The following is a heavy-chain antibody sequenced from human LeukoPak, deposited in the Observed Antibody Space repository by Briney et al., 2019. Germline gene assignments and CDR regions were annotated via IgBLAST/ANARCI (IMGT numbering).Heavy chain of an antibody. V-gene: IGHV5-51*01. CDR3: ARRNYDFWSGEDWFDP. D-gene: IGHD3-3*01. Sequence: KCGESLQISCKGSGYSFTSYWIGWVRQMPGKCLEWMGIMYPGESDTRYSPSFQGQVTISADKSISTAYLQCSSLKASDTAMYYCARRNYDFWSGEDWFDPWGQGTLVTVSS. CDR1: GYSFTSYW. J-gene: IGHJ5*02. CDR2: MYPGESDT.